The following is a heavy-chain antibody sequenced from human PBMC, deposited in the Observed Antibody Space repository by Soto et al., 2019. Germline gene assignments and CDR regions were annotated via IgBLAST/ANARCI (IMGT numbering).Heavy chain of an antibody. Sequence: WETLSLTCTVSGGSINTYYWGWIRQPPGKGLEWIGYIYYSGSTNYNPSLKRRVTISVDMSKNQFSLKLSSVTAADTGVYYCARVKQYYDTSGRAYYFDHWGQGALVT. D-gene: IGHD3-22*01. J-gene: IGHJ4*02. CDR1: GGSINTYY. V-gene: IGHV4-59*01. CDR2: IYYSGST. CDR3: ARVKQYYDTSGRAYYFDH.